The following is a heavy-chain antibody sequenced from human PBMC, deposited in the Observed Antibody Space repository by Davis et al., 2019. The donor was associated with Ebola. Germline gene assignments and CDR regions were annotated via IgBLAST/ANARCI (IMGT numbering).Heavy chain of an antibody. Sequence: SETLSLTCSVSGGSIRSSSYYCGWIRQPPGRGLEWIGNIYYSGSTYYNPSLRSRVTISVDTSKNQFSLKLSSVNAADTAVYYCARGHSYGSMVYGMDVWGQGTTVTVSS. CDR1: GGSIRSSSYY. CDR2: IYYSGST. J-gene: IGHJ6*02. CDR3: ARGHSYGSMVYGMDV. V-gene: IGHV4-39*01. D-gene: IGHD5-18*01.